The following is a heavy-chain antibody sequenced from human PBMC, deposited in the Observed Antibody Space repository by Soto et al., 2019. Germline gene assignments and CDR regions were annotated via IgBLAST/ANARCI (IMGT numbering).Heavy chain of an antibody. J-gene: IGHJ2*01. V-gene: IGHV1-58*01. CDR3: AAPDFGDYWYFDL. CDR1: GFTFSSSI. D-gene: IGHD4-17*01. CDR2: IVVGSGHT. Sequence: QMQLVQSGPEVKKPGTSVKVSCKASGFTFSSSIVQWVRQARGQRLEWIGWIVVGSGHTNYEQKFQERVTITRDMSTSTAYMELSSLRSEDTAVYYCAAPDFGDYWYFDLWGRGTVVTVSS.